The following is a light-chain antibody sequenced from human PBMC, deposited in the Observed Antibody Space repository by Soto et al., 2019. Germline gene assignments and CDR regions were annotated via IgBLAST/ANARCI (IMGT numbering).Light chain of an antibody. J-gene: IGKJ1*01. CDR2: AAS. Sequence: DIQMTQSPSSLSASVGDRVTITCRASQSISNYLAWYQQKPGKVPKLLIYAASTLQSGVPSRFSGSGSGTDFTLTISSLQPEDVATYYCQKHNTSPWTFGQGTKVEIK. CDR3: QKHNTSPWT. V-gene: IGKV1-27*01. CDR1: QSISNY.